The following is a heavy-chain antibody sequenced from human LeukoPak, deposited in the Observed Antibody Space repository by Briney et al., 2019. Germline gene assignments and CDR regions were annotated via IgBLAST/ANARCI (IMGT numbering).Heavy chain of an antibody. CDR1: GFTFSSYS. Sequence: GGSLRLSCAASGFTFSSYSMNWVRQAPGKGLEWVSSISSSSSYIYYADSVKGRFTISRDNSKNTLYLQMNSLRAKDTAVYYCAKDPTYCGGDCYLLGWYFDLWGRGTLVTVSS. D-gene: IGHD2-21*02. CDR2: ISSSSSYI. V-gene: IGHV3-21*04. J-gene: IGHJ2*01. CDR3: AKDPTYCGGDCYLLGWYFDL.